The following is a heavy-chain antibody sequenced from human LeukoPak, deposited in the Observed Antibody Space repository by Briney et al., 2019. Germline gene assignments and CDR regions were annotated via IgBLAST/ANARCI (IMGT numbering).Heavy chain of an antibody. CDR2: IYNSGST. V-gene: IGHV4-59*11. CDR3: AKAGGGIPFGY. CDR1: GVSISSHY. Sequence: SETLSLTCTVSGVSISSHYWNWIRQPPGKGLEWIGYIYNSGSTRYNPSLKSRVTISEDTSKNQFSLKLSSVTAADTAVYYCAKAGGGIPFGYWGQGTLVTVSS. J-gene: IGHJ4*02.